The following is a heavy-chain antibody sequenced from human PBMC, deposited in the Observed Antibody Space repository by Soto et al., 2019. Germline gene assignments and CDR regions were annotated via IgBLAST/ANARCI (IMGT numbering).Heavy chain of an antibody. J-gene: IGHJ4*02. Sequence: EVQLVESGGGLVRPGGSLRLSCVASEFTFSSYWMHWVRQVPGKGLVWVSRLNEDGSFTTYADSVKGRFTISRDNAKNTVSLQMNSLRAEDTAVYYCARDRHSSSSGYFEYWGQGTLVTVSS. V-gene: IGHV3-74*01. CDR1: EFTFSSYW. CDR3: ARDRHSSSSGYFEY. D-gene: IGHD6-6*01. CDR2: LNEDGSFT.